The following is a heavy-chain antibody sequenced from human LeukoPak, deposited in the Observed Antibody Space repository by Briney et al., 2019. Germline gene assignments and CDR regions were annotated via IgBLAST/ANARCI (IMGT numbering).Heavy chain of an antibody. CDR2: IYYTGTS. V-gene: IGHV4-31*03. J-gene: IGHJ4*02. CDR1: GDSISSGIYY. Sequence: SETLSLTCTVSGDSISSGIYYWSWIRQHPGKGLEWIVYIYYTGTSYHNPSLRSRVTISVDTSKNQFSLKLSSVTAADTAVYYCARGGVLRYFDWLLWEYWGQGTLVTVSS. CDR3: ARGGVLRYFDWLLWEY. D-gene: IGHD3-9*01.